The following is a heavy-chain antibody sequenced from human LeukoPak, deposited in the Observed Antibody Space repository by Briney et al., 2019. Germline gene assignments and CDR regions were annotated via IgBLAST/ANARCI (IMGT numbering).Heavy chain of an antibody. CDR3: AKPRDGYNSFDY. CDR2: IRYDGSNK. Sequence: GGSLRLSCAASGFSFSSYGMHWVRQAPGKGLEWVAFIRYDGSNKYYADSVKGRFTISRDNSKNTLYLQMNSLRAEDTAVYYCAKPRDGYNSFDYWGQGTLVTVSS. D-gene: IGHD5-24*01. J-gene: IGHJ4*02. V-gene: IGHV3-30*02. CDR1: GFSFSSYG.